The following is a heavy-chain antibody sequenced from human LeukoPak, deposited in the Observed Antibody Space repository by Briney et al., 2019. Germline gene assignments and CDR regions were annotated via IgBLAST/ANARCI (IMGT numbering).Heavy chain of an antibody. Sequence: GGSLRLSCAASGFTFSTYTMNWVRQAPGKGLEWVSSISSSGGTIHSADSVKGRFTISRDNAKNSLYLQMNSLRAEDTAVYYCLRGDTRGYWGQGTLVTVSS. J-gene: IGHJ4*02. CDR2: ISSSGGTI. D-gene: IGHD3-22*01. CDR3: LRGDTRGY. V-gene: IGHV3-21*01. CDR1: GFTFSTYT.